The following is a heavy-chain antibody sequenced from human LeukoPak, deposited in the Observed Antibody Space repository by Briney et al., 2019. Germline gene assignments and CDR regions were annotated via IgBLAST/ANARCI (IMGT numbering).Heavy chain of an antibody. CDR3: ARGGGYYDSSGYYYEKD. CDR1: GYTFTGYY. D-gene: IGHD3-22*01. J-gene: IGHJ4*02. Sequence: ASVKVSCKASGYTFTGYYMHWVRQAPGQGLEWMGRINPNSGGTNYAKKFQGRVTMTRATSISTAYMELSRLRSDDTAVYYCARGGGYYDSSGYYYEKDWGQGTLVTVSS. CDR2: INPNSGGT. V-gene: IGHV1-2*06.